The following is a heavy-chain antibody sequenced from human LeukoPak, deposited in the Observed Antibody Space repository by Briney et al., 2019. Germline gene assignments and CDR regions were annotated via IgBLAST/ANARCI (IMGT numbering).Heavy chain of an antibody. D-gene: IGHD3-10*01. CDR3: ARAVGHGSGSPRMDV. J-gene: IGHJ6*04. CDR2: IISSSSTI. CDR1: GFTFSSHS. Sequence: GGSLGLSCAASGFTFSSHSMNWVRQAPGKGLEWVSYIISSSSTIYYADSVKGRFTISRDNAKNSLYLQMNSLRADDTAVYYCARAVGHGSGSPRMDVWGNGTTVTVSS. V-gene: IGHV3-48*01.